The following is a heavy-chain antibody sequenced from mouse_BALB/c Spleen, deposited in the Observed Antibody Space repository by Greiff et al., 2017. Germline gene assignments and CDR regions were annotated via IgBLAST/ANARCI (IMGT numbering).Heavy chain of an antibody. Sequence: QVQLQQPGAELVKPGASVKLSCKASGYTSTSYWMHWVKQRPGQGLEWIGEINPSNGRTNYNEKFKSKATLTVDKSSSTAYMQLSSLTSEDSAVYYCARGGGNYLAYWGQGTLVTVSA. J-gene: IGHJ3*01. CDR2: INPSNGRT. CDR1: GYTSTSYW. V-gene: IGHV1S81*02. CDR3: ARGGGNYLAY. D-gene: IGHD2-1*01.